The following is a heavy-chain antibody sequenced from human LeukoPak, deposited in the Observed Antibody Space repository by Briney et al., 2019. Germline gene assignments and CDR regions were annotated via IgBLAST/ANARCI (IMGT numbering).Heavy chain of an antibody. V-gene: IGHV4-39*07. D-gene: IGHD5-12*01. CDR3: ARAGVATITGYYYYGMDV. CDR1: GGSISSSSYY. Sequence: PSETLSLTCTVSGGSISSSSYYWGWIRQPPGKGLEWIGSIYYSGSTYYNPSLKSRVTISVDTSKNQFSLKLSSVTAADTAVYYCARAGVATITGYYYYGMDVWGQGTTVTVSS. J-gene: IGHJ6*02. CDR2: IYYSGST.